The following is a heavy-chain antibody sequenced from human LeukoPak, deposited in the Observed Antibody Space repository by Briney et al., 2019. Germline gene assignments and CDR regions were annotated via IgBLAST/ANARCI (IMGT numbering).Heavy chain of an antibody. J-gene: IGHJ4*02. D-gene: IGHD6-19*01. CDR2: ITNNNGKT. CDR3: AKDHPSSGWPTFEY. CDR1: GFTVSRVA. Sequence: QPGGSLRLSCVASGFTVSRVAMSWVRHVPGKGLEWVSSITNNNGKTYCADPVKGRLTISRDESENTVYLQMNNLRAEDTAVYYCAKDHPSSGWPTFEYWGQGTLVTVSP. V-gene: IGHV3-23*01.